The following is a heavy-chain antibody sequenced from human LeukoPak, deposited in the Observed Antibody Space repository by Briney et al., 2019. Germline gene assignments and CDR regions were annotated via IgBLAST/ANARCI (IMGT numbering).Heavy chain of an antibody. V-gene: IGHV3-7*01. CDR1: GFTSGSYW. J-gene: IGHJ4*02. CDR2: IKQDGSEK. CDR3: ARSPDLYFDY. Sequence: GGSLRLSCAASGFTSGSYWMSWVRQAPGRGLEWVANIKQDGSEKYYVDSVKGRFTISRDNTKNSLYLQMNSLRAEDTAVYYCARSPDLYFDYWGQGTLVTVSS.